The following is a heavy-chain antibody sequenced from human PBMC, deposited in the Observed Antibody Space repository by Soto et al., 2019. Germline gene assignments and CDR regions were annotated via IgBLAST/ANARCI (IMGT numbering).Heavy chain of an antibody. V-gene: IGHV4-61*01. CDR1: GGSVSSGSYY. Sequence: QVQLQESGPGLVKPSETLSLTCTVSGGSVSSGSYYWSWIRQPPGKGLEWIGYIYYSGSTNYNPSLKRRVTISVDTAKDQFSLKLSSVTAADTAVYYCARGGVGATGYWGQGTLVTVSS. CDR3: ARGGVGATGY. J-gene: IGHJ4*02. CDR2: IYYSGST. D-gene: IGHD1-26*01.